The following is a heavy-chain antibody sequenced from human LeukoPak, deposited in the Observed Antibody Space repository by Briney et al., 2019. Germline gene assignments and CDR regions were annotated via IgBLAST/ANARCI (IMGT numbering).Heavy chain of an antibody. V-gene: IGHV3-23*01. D-gene: IGHD3-10*01. Sequence: GGSLRLSCVASGFTFSTYGMSWVRQAPGKGLEWVAAVSSTGSGTYYPDSLKGRFIISRDNSQNTVFLQMNSLRPGDTAFYFCAKDGPLLWFGPTDAWGQGILVTVSS. J-gene: IGHJ5*02. CDR2: VSSTGSGT. CDR3: AKDGPLLWFGPTDA. CDR1: GFTFSTYG.